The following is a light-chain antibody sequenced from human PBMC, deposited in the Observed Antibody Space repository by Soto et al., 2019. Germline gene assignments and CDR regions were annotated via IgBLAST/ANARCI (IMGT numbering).Light chain of an antibody. CDR2: EVS. CDR1: SSDVGGYNY. Sequence: QSVLTQPPSASGSPGQSVTISCTGTSSDVGGYNYVSWYQQHPGKAPKLMIYEVSKRPSGVPERFSGSKSGNTASLIVSGLQAGDEADYYCSSYAGSNNFVVFGGGTKVTVL. V-gene: IGLV2-8*01. CDR3: SSYAGSNNFVV. J-gene: IGLJ2*01.